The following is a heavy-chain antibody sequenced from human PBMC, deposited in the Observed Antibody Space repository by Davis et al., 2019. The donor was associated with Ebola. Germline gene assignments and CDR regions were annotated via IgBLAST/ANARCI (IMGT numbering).Heavy chain of an antibody. J-gene: IGHJ6*02. V-gene: IGHV1-3*01. CDR2: INAANGNT. CDR1: GYTFTSYA. CDR3: ARDRRGYSYGLGSYYYYGMDV. Sequence: ASVKVSCKASGYTFTSYAMHWVRQAPGQRLEWMGWINAANGNTKYSQKFQGRVTITRDTSASTAYMELSSLRSEDTAVYYCARDRRGYSYGLGSYYYYGMDVWGQGTTVTVSS. D-gene: IGHD5-18*01.